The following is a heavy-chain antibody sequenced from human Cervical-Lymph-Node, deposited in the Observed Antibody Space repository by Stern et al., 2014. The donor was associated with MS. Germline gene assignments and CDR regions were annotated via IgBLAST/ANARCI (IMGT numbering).Heavy chain of an antibody. J-gene: IGHJ5*02. CDR1: GYTFTSYG. V-gene: IGHV1-18*01. D-gene: IGHD2-2*01. CDR3: ARLMGCSSTSCYRWFDP. Sequence: VHLVESGAEVKKPGASVKVSCKASGYTFTSYGISWVRQAPGQGLEWMGWISAYNGNTNYAQKLQGRVTMTTDTSTSTAYMELRSLRSDDTAVYYCARLMGCSSTSCYRWFDPWGQGTLVTVSS. CDR2: ISAYNGNT.